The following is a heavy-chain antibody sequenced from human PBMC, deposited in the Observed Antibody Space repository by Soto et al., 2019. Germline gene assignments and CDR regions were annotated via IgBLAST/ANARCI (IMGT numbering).Heavy chain of an antibody. Sequence: PSETLSLTCAVSGYPISSGYYWGWIRQPPGKGLEWIGSIYHSGSIYYNPSLKSRVSISVDTSKNHFSLKLSSVTAADTAVYYCARGKGNTGLNCFDPWGQGTLVTVSS. V-gene: IGHV4-38-2*01. J-gene: IGHJ5*02. D-gene: IGHD1-1*01. CDR2: IYHSGSI. CDR1: GYPISSGYY. CDR3: ARGKGNTGLNCFDP.